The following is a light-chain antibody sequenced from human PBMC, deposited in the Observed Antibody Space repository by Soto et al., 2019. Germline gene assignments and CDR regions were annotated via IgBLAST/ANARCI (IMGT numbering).Light chain of an antibody. J-gene: IGLJ3*02. Sequence: QSVLTQPPSVSGAPGQRVTISCTGSSSNIGAGYDVHWYQQLPGTAPKLLIYRNSNRPSGVPDRFSGSGSGTDFTLTISSLQAEDVEVYYCQQYYSTPWTFGQGTK. CDR2: RNS. V-gene: IGLV1-40*01. CDR1: SSNIGAGYD. CDR3: QQYYSTPWT.